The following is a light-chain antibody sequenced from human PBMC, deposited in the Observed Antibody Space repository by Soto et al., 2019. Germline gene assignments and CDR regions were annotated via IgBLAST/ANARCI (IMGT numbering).Light chain of an antibody. CDR1: QSVSSSY. CDR2: GAS. Sequence: EIVLTQSPGTLSLSPGERATLSCRASQSVSSSYLAWYQQKPGQAPRLLIYGASSRATGIPDRFSGSGSGTEFTLTISRLEPEDSTLYYCQQYGGSSWTFGQGTKVEIK. CDR3: QQYGGSSWT. J-gene: IGKJ1*01. V-gene: IGKV3-20*01.